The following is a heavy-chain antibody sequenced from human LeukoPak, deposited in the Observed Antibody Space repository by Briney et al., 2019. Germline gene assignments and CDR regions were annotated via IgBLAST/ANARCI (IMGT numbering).Heavy chain of an antibody. V-gene: IGHV1-8*03. J-gene: IGHJ4*02. D-gene: IGHD5-18*01. CDR2: VNPNNGGT. CDR3: ARGRSDSTLFPY. CDR1: GYTFTTYY. Sequence: ASVKVSCKASGYTFTTYYISWVRQATGQGLEWMGWVNPNNGGTGYAEKFQDRLTITRGSSISTAYMELSSLRSEDTAVYYCARGRSDSTLFPYWGQGSLVTVSS.